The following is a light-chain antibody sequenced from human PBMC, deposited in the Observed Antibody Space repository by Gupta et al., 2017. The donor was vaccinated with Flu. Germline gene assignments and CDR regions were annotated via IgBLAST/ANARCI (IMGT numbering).Light chain of an antibody. J-gene: IGKJ1*01. CDR3: QQNNYWPRT. CDR1: QSVRDN. CDR2: GAS. V-gene: IGKV3-15*01. Sequence: IVMPQSPGNLSVSPGERATLSCRASQSVRDNLAWYHHKPGQSPRLLFSGASTRATGVHARCSGRGSGTDFTLTSSSLQSEDVAIYYWQQNNYWPRTFGKGTKVEIK.